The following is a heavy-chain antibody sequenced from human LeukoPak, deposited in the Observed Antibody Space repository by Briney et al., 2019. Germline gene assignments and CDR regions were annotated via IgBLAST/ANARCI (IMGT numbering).Heavy chain of an antibody. CDR2: IIPIFGTA. Sequence: SVKVSCKASGGTFSSYAISWVRQAPGQGLEWTGGIIPIFGTANYAQKFQGRVTITADESTSTAYMELSSLRSEDTAVYYCARGHYYDSSGQETYWGQGTLVTVSS. CDR1: GGTFSSYA. CDR3: ARGHYYDSSGQETY. D-gene: IGHD3-22*01. J-gene: IGHJ4*02. V-gene: IGHV1-69*13.